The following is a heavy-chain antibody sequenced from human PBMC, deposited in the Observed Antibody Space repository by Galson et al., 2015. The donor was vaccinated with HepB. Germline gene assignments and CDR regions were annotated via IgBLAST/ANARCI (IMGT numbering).Heavy chain of an antibody. D-gene: IGHD3-9*01. Sequence: SVKVSCKASGYTFTSYGISWVRQAPGQGLEWMGWISAYNGDTNYAQKHQGRVTMTTDRSTSTAYMELRSLRSDDTAVYYCARGGVPYFDWLYGPYYYGMDVWGQGTTVTVSS. CDR1: GYTFTSYG. J-gene: IGHJ6*02. CDR2: ISAYNGDT. V-gene: IGHV1-18*04. CDR3: ARGGVPYFDWLYGPYYYGMDV.